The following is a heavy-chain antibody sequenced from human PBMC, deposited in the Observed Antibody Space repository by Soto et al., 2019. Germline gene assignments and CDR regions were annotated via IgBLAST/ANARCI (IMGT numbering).Heavy chain of an antibody. V-gene: IGHV4-59*01. D-gene: IGHD3-16*01. Sequence: PSETLSLTCTVSGGSISSYYWSWIRQPPGKGLEWIGYIYYSGSTNYNPPLKSRVTISVDTSKNQFSLKLSSVTAADTAVYYCARCYGGNFDYWGQGTLVTVSS. J-gene: IGHJ4*02. CDR3: ARCYGGNFDY. CDR2: IYYSGST. CDR1: GGSISSYY.